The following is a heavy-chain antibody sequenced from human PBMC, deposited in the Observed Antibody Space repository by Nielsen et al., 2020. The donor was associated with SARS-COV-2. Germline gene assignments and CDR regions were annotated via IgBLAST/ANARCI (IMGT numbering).Heavy chain of an antibody. CDR3: ARSSLTYYDFWSGYYKDSGYMDV. D-gene: IGHD3-3*01. CDR2: IYYSGST. Sequence: SETLSLTCTVSGGSISSYYWSWIRQPPGKGLEWIGYIYYSGSTNYNPSLKSRVTILVDTSKNQFSLKLSSVTAADTAVYYCARSSLTYYDFWSGYYKDSGYMDVWGKGTTVTVSS. V-gene: IGHV4-59*01. J-gene: IGHJ6*03. CDR1: GGSISSYY.